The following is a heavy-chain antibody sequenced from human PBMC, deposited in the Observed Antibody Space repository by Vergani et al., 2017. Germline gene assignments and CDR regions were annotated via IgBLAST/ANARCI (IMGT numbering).Heavy chain of an antibody. CDR1: GFTFTSSA. Sequence: QMQLVQSGPEVKKPGTSVKVSCKASGFTFTSSAVQWVRQARGQRLEWIGWIVVGSGNTNYAQKFQERVTITRDMSTSTAYMELSSLRSEDTAVYYCAAGPKPFFDAFDIWGQGTVVTVSS. V-gene: IGHV1-58*01. CDR3: AAGPKPFFDAFDI. J-gene: IGHJ3*02. CDR2: IVVGSGNT.